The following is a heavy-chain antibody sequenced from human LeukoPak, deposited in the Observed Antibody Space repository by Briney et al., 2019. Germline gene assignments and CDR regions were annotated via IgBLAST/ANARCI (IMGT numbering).Heavy chain of an antibody. J-gene: IGHJ6*02. CDR1: GYTFTSYG. CDR3: ARTNTAMVLAYYYYGMDV. Sequence: GASVKVSCKASGYTFTSYGISWVRQAPGQGLEWMGWISAYNGNTNYAQKFQGRVTMTRDTSTSTVYMELSSLRSEDTAVYYCARTNTAMVLAYYYYGMDVWGRGTTVTVSS. CDR2: ISAYNGNT. D-gene: IGHD5-18*01. V-gene: IGHV1-18*01.